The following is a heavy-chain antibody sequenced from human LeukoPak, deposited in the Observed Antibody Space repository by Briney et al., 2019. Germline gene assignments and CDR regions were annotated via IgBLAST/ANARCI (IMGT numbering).Heavy chain of an antibody. CDR3: IVFAVTGTLGFDY. CDR1: GFTFSSYE. Sequence: PGGSLRLSCAASGFTFSSYEMNWVRQAPGKGLEWVSYISSSGSTIYYADSVKGRFTISRDNAKNSLYLQMNSLRAEDTAVYYCIVFAVTGTLGFDYWGQGTLVTVSS. CDR2: ISSSGSTI. D-gene: IGHD6-19*01. V-gene: IGHV3-48*03. J-gene: IGHJ4*02.